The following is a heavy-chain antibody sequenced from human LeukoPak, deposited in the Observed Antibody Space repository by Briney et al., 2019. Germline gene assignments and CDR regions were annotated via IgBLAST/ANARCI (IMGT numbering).Heavy chain of an antibody. CDR1: GGSISSYY. D-gene: IGHD3-22*01. J-gene: IGHJ4*02. Sequence: SETLSLTCTVSGGSISSYYWSWIRQPPGKGLEWIGYIYYSGSTNYNPSLKSRVTISVDTSKNQFSLKLSSVTAADTAVYYCAREGDDSSGRGARHSFDYWGQGTLVTVSS. CDR3: AREGDDSSGRGARHSFDY. CDR2: IYYSGST. V-gene: IGHV4-59*01.